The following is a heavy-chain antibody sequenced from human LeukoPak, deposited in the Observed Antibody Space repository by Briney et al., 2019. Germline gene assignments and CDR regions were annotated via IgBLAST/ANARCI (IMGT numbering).Heavy chain of an antibody. CDR1: GFPFSTFP. D-gene: IGHD2-21*02. Sequence: GGSLRLSCQASGFPFSTFPMSWVRQAPGKGLEWVSTLSGDGSDTYYADSVKGRFTISRDTSKDTLFLQMNSLRADDTAIYYCTKGGHGDYWGQGTMVTVSS. V-gene: IGHV3-23*01. CDR3: TKGGHGDY. J-gene: IGHJ4*02. CDR2: LSGDGSDT.